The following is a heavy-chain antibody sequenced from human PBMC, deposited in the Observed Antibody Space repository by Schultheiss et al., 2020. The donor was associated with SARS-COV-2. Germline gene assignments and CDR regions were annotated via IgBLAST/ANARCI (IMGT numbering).Heavy chain of an antibody. V-gene: IGHV6-1*01. CDR3: ARGKRTHGGEWYVSAVPDY. D-gene: IGHD3-16*01. CDR2: TYYRSKCYN. CDR1: GDSVSSNSAA. J-gene: IGHJ4*02. Sequence: SCAISGDSVSSNSAAWNWIRQSPSRGLEWLGRTYYRSKCYNDYAVSVKSRITINPDTSKNQFSLQLKSVTPEDTAVYYCARGKRTHGGEWYVSAVPDYWGQGTLVTVSS.